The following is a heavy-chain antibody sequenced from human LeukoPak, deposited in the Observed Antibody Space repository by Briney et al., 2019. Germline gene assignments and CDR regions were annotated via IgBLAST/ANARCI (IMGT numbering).Heavy chain of an antibody. D-gene: IGHD6-19*01. Sequence: SETLSLTCTVSGYSISSGYYWGWIRQPPGKGLEWIGSIYHSGSTYYNPSLKSRVTISVDTSKNQLSLKLSSVTAADTAVYYCARDRRDDYSSGWYKDYWGQGTLVTVAS. CDR3: ARDRRDDYSSGWYKDY. CDR1: GYSISSGYY. CDR2: IYHSGST. J-gene: IGHJ4*02. V-gene: IGHV4-38-2*02.